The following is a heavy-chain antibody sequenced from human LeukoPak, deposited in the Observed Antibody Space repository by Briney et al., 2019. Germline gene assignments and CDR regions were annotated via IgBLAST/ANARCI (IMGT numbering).Heavy chain of an antibody. CDR3: ARGWWLAPGLSL. CDR2: MNPNSGNT. D-gene: IGHD6-19*01. Sequence: ASVKVSCKASGYTFTSYDINWVRQATGQGLEWMGWMNPNSGNTGYAQKFQGRVTMTRNTSISTAYMELSSPRSEDTAVYYCARGWWLAPGLSLWGQGTLVTVSS. CDR1: GYTFTSYD. J-gene: IGHJ4*02. V-gene: IGHV1-8*01.